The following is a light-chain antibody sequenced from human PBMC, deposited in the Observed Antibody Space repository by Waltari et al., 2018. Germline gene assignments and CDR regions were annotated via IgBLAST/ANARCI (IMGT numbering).Light chain of an antibody. J-gene: IGKJ1*01. V-gene: IGKV1-12*01. CDR2: AAS. Sequence: DVQLTQSPSSVSASVGDRVTITCRASQDISNFLAWYQQKPGKAPKFLIYAASTLQTVVPSRFSGSGSGTEFTLTISGLQPEDFAAYFCQQGNNFPPTFGQGTEVQI. CDR1: QDISNF. CDR3: QQGNNFPPT.